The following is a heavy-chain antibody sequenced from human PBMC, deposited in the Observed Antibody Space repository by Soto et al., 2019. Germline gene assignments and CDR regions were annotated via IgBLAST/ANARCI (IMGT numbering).Heavy chain of an antibody. CDR1: GFRLSDYW. D-gene: IGHD6-25*01. Sequence: GGALRLSCAASGFRLSDYWMHWGRQVPGKGLLWVSRISVDGGDTTYAESVKGRFTISRDNAKNTLYLQMDTLRAEDTAIYYCANAPQRGPIADWGRGCLDTVSS. CDR2: ISVDGGDT. V-gene: IGHV3-74*01. CDR3: ANAPQRGPIAD. J-gene: IGHJ4*01.